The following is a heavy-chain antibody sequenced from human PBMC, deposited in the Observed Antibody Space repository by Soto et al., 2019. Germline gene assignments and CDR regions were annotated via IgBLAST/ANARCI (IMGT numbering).Heavy chain of an antibody. J-gene: IGHJ2*01. Sequence: EVQLVESGGGLVQPGRSLRLSCAASGFTFDDYAMHWVRQAPGKGLEWVSGISWNSGSIGYADSVKGRFTISRDNAKKSLDLQMNSLRAEDTAVYYCAKRGSKVTSSWYFDLWGRGTLVTVSS. V-gene: IGHV3-9*01. D-gene: IGHD4-17*01. CDR3: AKRGSKVTSSWYFDL. CDR1: GFTFDDYA. CDR2: ISWNSGSI.